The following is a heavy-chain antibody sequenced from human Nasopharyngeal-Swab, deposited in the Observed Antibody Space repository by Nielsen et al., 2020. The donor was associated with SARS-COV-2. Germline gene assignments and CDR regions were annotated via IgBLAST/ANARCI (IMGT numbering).Heavy chain of an antibody. J-gene: IGHJ4*02. Sequence: GESLKNSCAASGFTVRSKYMRWGRQAPGEGVEWVSVIYSGGSTYYADSVKGRFTISRDNSKNTLYLQMNSLRAEDTAVYYCARDTGYCSGGSCYLSHFDYWGQGTLVTVSS. V-gene: IGHV3-53*01. D-gene: IGHD2-15*01. CDR1: GFTVRSKY. CDR3: ARDTGYCSGGSCYLSHFDY. CDR2: IYSGGST.